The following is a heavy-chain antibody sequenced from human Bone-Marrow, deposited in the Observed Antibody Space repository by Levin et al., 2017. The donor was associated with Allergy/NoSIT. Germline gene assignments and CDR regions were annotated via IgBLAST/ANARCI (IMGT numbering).Heavy chain of an antibody. Sequence: GGSLRLSCEARGIIFSNHGMSWVRQAPGKGLEWVAAISATGGSYYYAGSVKGRFTVSRDNSKNTLFLQMNSLRGDDTAVYYCAKDRGFSYGYGFDSWGQGTLVTVSS. CDR1: GIIFSNHG. J-gene: IGHJ4*02. CDR3: AKDRGFSYGYGFDS. V-gene: IGHV3-23*01. D-gene: IGHD5-18*01. CDR2: ISATGGSY.